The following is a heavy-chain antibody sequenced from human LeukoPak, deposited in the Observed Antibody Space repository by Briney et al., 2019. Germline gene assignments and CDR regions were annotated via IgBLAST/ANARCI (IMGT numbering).Heavy chain of an antibody. CDR2: MNPNSGNT. D-gene: IGHD3-10*01. V-gene: IGHV1-8*01. Sequence: GASVKVSCKASGYTFTSYDINWVRQATGQGLEWMGWMNPNSGNTGYAQKFQGRVTMTRNTSISTAYMELSSLRSEDTAVYYCARAPTNYGSGSHRINWIDPWGQGTLVTVSS. CDR1: GYTFTSYD. CDR3: ARAPTNYGSGSHRINWIDP. J-gene: IGHJ5*02.